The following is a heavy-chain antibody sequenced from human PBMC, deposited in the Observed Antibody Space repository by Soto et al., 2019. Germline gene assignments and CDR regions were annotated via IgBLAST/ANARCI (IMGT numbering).Heavy chain of an antibody. J-gene: IGHJ4*02. V-gene: IGHV3-9*01. CDR1: GFTFDDYA. CDR2: ISWNSGSI. Sequence: EVQLVESGGGLVQPGRSLRLSCAASGFTFDDYAMHWVRQAPGKGLEWVSGISWNSGSIGYADSVKGRFTISRDNAKNSLYLQMNSLRAEDTALYYCAKVRNRSSGGGYFDYWGQGTLVTVSS. CDR3: AKVRNRSSGGGYFDY. D-gene: IGHD6-19*01.